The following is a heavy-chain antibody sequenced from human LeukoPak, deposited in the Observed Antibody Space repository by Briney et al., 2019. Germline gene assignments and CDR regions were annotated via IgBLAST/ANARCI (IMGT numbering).Heavy chain of an antibody. CDR3: ARAYCSSTSCYVNWFDP. CDR2: IYYSGST. D-gene: IGHD2-2*01. V-gene: IGHV4-61*01. CDR1: GGSISSGSYS. J-gene: IGHJ5*02. Sequence: SETLSLTCAVSGGSISSGSYSWSWIRQPPGKGLEWIGYIYYSGSTNYNPSLKSRVTISVDTSKNQFSLKLSSVTAADTAVYYCARAYCSSTSCYVNWFDPWGQGTLVTVSS.